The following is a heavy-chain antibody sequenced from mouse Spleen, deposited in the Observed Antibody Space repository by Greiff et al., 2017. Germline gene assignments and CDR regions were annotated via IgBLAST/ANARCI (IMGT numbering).Heavy chain of an antibody. CDR3: ARGTGTGDFDY. D-gene: IGHD4-1*01. CDR2: ISSGGGST. Sequence: EVKLVESGGGLVKLGGSLKLSCAASGFTFSSYYMSWVRQTPEKRLEWVATISSGGGSTYYPDSVKGRFTISRDNAKNTLYLQMSSLNSEDTAVYYCARGTGTGDFDYWGQGTTLTVSS. V-gene: IGHV5-9*04. CDR1: GFTFSSYY. J-gene: IGHJ2*01.